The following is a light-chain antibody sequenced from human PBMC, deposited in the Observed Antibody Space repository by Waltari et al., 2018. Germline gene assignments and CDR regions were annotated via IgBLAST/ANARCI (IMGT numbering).Light chain of an antibody. V-gene: IGKV3-11*01. CDR1: QRVYNF. CDR2: EAS. Sequence: VVLTQSPATLSFSPVERSTLSCTASQRVYNFLAWYQQNPGQAARLLIYEASQRATGIPARFSGSGSGTDFTLTISNLEPEDVAVYYCQQRENWPPLTFGGGTKVEIK. CDR3: QQRENWPPLT. J-gene: IGKJ4*01.